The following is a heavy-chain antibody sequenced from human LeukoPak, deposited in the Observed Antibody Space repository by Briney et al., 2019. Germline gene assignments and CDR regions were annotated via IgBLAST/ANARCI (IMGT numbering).Heavy chain of an antibody. J-gene: IGHJ4*02. V-gene: IGHV1-8*01. CDR3: ARSYCTNGVCYTGHFDY. Sequence: ASVKVSCKASGYTFTSYDINWVRQATGQGLEWTGWMNPNSGNTGYAQKFQGRVTMTRNTSISTAYMELSSLRSEDTAVYYCARSYCTNGVCYTGHFDYWGQGTLVTVSS. D-gene: IGHD2-8*01. CDR2: MNPNSGNT. CDR1: GYTFTSYD.